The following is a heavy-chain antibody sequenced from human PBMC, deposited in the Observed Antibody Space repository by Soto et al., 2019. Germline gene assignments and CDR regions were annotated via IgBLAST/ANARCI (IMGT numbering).Heavy chain of an antibody. CDR3: TRDKGPEPYAFDI. CDR1: GFTFGDYA. CDR2: IRSKAYGGTT. V-gene: IGHV3-49*03. J-gene: IGHJ3*02. Sequence: EVQLVESGGGLVQPGRSLRLSCTASGFTFGDYAMSWFRQAPGKGLEWVGFIRSKAYGGTTEYAGSVKGRFTISRNDSKNIAYLQMNRLKTKDTAVYYCTRDKGPEPYAFDIWGQGTIVSVSS.